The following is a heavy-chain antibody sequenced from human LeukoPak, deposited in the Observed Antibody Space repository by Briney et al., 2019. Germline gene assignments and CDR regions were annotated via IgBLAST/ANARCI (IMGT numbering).Heavy chain of an antibody. CDR2: ISYDGSNK. CDR3: AKRSYGSGSYLDYFDY. V-gene: IGHV3-30*18. J-gene: IGHJ4*02. CDR1: GFTFSSYG. Sequence: GGSLRLSCAASGFTFSSYGMHWVRQAPGKGLEWVAVISYDGSNKYYADSVKGRFTISRDNSKNTLYLQMNSLRAEDTAVYYCAKRSYGSGSYLDYFDYWGQGTLVTVSS. D-gene: IGHD3-10*01.